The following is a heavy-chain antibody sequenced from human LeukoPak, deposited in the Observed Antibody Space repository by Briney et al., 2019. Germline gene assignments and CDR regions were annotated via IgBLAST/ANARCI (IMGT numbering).Heavy chain of an antibody. D-gene: IGHD2-15*01. CDR1: GFTFSIYG. J-gene: IGHJ6*03. Sequence: PGGSLRLSCAASGFTFSIYGMHWVRQAPGKGLEWVAFIRYDGSYKYYADSVKGRFTISRDNSKNTLYLQMNSLRAEDTAVYYCANRYCSGGSCLPRYYYYYYMDVWGKGTTVTVSS. V-gene: IGHV3-30*02. CDR2: IRYDGSYK. CDR3: ANRYCSGGSCLPRYYYYYYMDV.